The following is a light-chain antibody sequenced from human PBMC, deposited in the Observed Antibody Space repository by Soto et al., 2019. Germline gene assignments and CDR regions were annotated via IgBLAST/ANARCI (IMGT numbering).Light chain of an antibody. V-gene: IGLV8-61*01. J-gene: IGLJ7*01. CDR1: SGSVSTNYY. Sequence: QAVVTQEPSFSVSPGGTVTLTCGLSSGSVSTNYYPSWHQQTPGQAPRTLIYSTNIRSSGVPDRFSGSILGNKAALTIAGAQADDESDYYCVLYMTSGISVSGGGTQLTVL. CDR3: VLYMTSGISV. CDR2: STN.